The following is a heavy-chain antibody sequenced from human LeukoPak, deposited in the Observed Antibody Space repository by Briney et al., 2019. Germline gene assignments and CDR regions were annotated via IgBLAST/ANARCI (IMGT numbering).Heavy chain of an antibody. Sequence: PGGSLRLSCAASGFTFSSYAMSWVRQAPGKGLEWVSAISGSGGSTYYADSVKGRFTISRDNSKNTLHLQMNSLRAEDTAVYYCAKDQGVVVATEDAFDIWGQGTMVTVSS. CDR2: ISGSGGST. CDR3: AKDQGVVVATEDAFDI. V-gene: IGHV3-23*01. J-gene: IGHJ3*02. D-gene: IGHD6-19*01. CDR1: GFTFSSYA.